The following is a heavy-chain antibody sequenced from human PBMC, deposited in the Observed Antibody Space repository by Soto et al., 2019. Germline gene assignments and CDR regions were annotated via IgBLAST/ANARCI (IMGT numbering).Heavy chain of an antibody. D-gene: IGHD6-6*01. Sequence: EASVKVSCEASGYSFTKFDINWVRQAPGQGLEWMGWLNPKSGNTGYAQNLQGRVTMTRDTSISTAYMELRSLRSEDTALYYCARVTAGSSDFDYWGQGTLVTVSS. CDR2: LNPKSGNT. CDR3: ARVTAGSSDFDY. CDR1: GYSFTKFD. J-gene: IGHJ4*02. V-gene: IGHV1-8*01.